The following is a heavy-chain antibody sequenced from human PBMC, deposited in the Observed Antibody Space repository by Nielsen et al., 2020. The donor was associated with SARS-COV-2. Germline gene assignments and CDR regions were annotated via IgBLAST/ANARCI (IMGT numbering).Heavy chain of an antibody. V-gene: IGHV3-9*01. CDR2: ISWNSGRV. J-gene: IGHJ6*02. D-gene: IGHD1-26*01. CDR1: GFTFDDYA. CDR3: ARDPGGMDV. Sequence: GGSLRLSCAASGFTFDDYAMHWVRQAPGKGLEWVSGISWNSGRVGYADSVKGRFTIPRDNAKNSLYLQMNSLRIEDTALYYCARDPGGMDVWGQGTTVTVSS.